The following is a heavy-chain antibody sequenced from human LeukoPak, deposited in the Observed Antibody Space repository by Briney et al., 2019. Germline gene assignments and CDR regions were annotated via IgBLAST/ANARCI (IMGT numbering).Heavy chain of an antibody. CDR1: GFTFSNYE. Sequence: PGGSLRLSCAASGFTFSNYEMNWVRQAPGKGLEWVSYISSSSGVTIYYADAVKGRVTISRDNAKNSLYLQMNSLRAEDTAVYYCARESARQWLVRKGFDYWGQGTLVTVSS. CDR2: ISSSSGVTI. V-gene: IGHV3-48*03. D-gene: IGHD6-19*01. J-gene: IGHJ4*02. CDR3: ARESARQWLVRKGFDY.